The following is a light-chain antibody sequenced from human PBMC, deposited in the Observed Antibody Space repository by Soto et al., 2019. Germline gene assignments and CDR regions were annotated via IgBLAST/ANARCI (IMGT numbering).Light chain of an antibody. V-gene: IGLV3-21*02. CDR3: QVWDSGSDHPV. J-gene: IGLJ2*01. Sequence: SSELTQPPSVSVAPGQTASITCGGHNIGIKTVHWYQQKAGQAPVLVVHDDSDRPSGIPERFSGSNTGDTATLTISRVEAGDEDDYSCQVWDSGSDHPVFGGGTKVTVL. CDR2: DDS. CDR1: NIGIKT.